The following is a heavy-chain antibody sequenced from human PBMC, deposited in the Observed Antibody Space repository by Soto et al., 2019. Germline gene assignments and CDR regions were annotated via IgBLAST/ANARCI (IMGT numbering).Heavy chain of an antibody. D-gene: IGHD3-22*01. V-gene: IGHV1-69*06. Sequence: QVQLVQSGAEVKKPGSSVKVSCRASGGTFSNYGISWVRQAPGEGLEWMGGIIPIFGTRNHAQKFQGRVTITADKSTSTAYMELSSLRSEDTAVYYCARGSGYDNGGAFDIWGQGTKVTVSS. J-gene: IGHJ3*02. CDR1: GGTFSNYG. CDR3: ARGSGYDNGGAFDI. CDR2: IIPIFGTR.